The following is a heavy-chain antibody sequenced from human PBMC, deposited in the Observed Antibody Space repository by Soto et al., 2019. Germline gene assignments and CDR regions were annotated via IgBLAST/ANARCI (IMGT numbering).Heavy chain of an antibody. CDR3: ARDGGRRGGGYFDL. CDR2: ISSSSSNI. J-gene: IGHJ2*01. CDR1: GFTFSSYS. V-gene: IGHV3-21*06. D-gene: IGHD3-16*01. Sequence: EVQLVESGGGLVKPGGSLRLSCAASGFTFSSYSMNWVRQAPGKGLEWVSSISSSSSNIYYADAVKGRFTMSRDNAKNLVYLQRNGLRAEDTAVYYCARDGGRRGGGYFDLWGRGTLVTVSS.